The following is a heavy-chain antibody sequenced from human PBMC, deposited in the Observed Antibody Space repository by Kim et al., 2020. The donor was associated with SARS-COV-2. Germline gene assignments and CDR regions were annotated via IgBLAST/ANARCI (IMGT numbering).Heavy chain of an antibody. CDR3: ARQLRQLRYFDRLYYYGMDV. Sequence: GESLKISCKGSGYSFTSYWISWVRQMPGKGLEWMGRIDPSDSYTNYSPSFQGHVTISADKSISTAYLQWSSLKASDTAMYYCARQLRQLRYFDRLYYYGMDVWGQGTTVTVSS. CDR1: GYSFTSYW. D-gene: IGHD3-9*01. V-gene: IGHV5-10-1*01. J-gene: IGHJ6*02. CDR2: IDPSDSYT.